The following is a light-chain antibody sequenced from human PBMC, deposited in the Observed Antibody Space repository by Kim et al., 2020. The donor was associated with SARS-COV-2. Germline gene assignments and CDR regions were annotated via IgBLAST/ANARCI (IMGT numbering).Light chain of an antibody. Sequence: RATINCKSSQSVLYSSDNNNYLVWSQQKAGQPPKVIISWASTRESGVPDRFRGSGSGTDFTLTISSLQAEDVAVYYCQQYFNLPYTFGQGTKLEI. CDR2: WAS. V-gene: IGKV4-1*01. J-gene: IGKJ2*01. CDR1: QSVLYSSDNNNY. CDR3: QQYFNLPYT.